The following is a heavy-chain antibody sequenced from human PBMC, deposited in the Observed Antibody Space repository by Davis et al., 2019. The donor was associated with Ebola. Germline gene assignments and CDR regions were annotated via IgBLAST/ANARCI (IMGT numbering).Heavy chain of an antibody. CDR1: GYTFTSYY. V-gene: IGHV1-46*01. CDR3: ASFRVVGATGPGDYCYGMDV. D-gene: IGHD1-26*01. CDR2: INPSGGST. J-gene: IGHJ6*02. Sequence: AASVKVSCKASGYTFTSYYMHWVRQAPGQGLEWMGIINPSGGSTSYAQKFQGRVTMTRDTSTSTVYMELSSLRSEDTAVYYCASFRVVGATGPGDYCYGMDVWGQGTTVTVSS.